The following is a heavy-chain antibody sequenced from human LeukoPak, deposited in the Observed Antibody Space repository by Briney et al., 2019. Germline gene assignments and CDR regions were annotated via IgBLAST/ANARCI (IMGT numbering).Heavy chain of an antibody. J-gene: IGHJ4*02. Sequence: GGSLRLFCAASGFTFSSYGMLWVRQAPGKGLEWVAVITYDGSNKYYADSVKGRFTISRDNSKNTLYLQMNSLRAEDTAVYFCAAAGRGSLDYWGQGTLVTVSS. V-gene: IGHV3-30*03. CDR2: ITYDGSNK. CDR3: AAAGRGSLDY. CDR1: GFTFSSYG. D-gene: IGHD6-25*01.